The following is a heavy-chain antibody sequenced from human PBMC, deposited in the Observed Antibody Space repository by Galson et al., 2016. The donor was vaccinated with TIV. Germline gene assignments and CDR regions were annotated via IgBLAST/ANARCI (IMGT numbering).Heavy chain of an antibody. V-gene: IGHV1-18*01. CDR2: ISAYNGNT. D-gene: IGHD3-3*01. J-gene: IGHJ6*02. Sequence: SVKVSCKASGYTFASYGITWVRQAPGQGLEWMGWISAYNGNTNYAHKLQGRATVTTDTSTSTAYMELRSLRSDDTAVYYCARHRRQGVVIPGLNYNMDVWGPGTTVIVS. CDR3: ARHRRQGVVIPGLNYNMDV. CDR1: GYTFASYG.